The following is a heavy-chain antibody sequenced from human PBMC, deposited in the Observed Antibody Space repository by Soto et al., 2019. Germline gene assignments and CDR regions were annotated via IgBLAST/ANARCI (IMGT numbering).Heavy chain of an antibody. V-gene: IGHV1-18*01. CDR1: GYTFTDYG. CDR2: ISAYNANT. Sequence: QVQLVQSGAEVKKPGASVKVSCNTSGYTFTDYGVTWVRQAPGQGLEWMGWISAYNANTKYAPKLQGRVTMTTDTSTSTACMERRNLRSDGTAVYYCARVLWFGEFPFDSWGQGTLGTVSS. CDR3: ARVLWFGEFPFDS. J-gene: IGHJ4*02. D-gene: IGHD3-10*01.